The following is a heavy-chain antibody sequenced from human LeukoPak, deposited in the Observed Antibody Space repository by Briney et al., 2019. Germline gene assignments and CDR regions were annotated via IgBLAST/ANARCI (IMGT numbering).Heavy chain of an antibody. CDR3: ANDGYDYGYYYYIDA. V-gene: IGHV3-48*03. J-gene: IGHJ6*03. Sequence: GGSLRLSPAPSGFTHRPYVINWVSQAPGKGLECVSYISSSGSTIYYADSVKGRFTISRDNAKNSLYLQMNSLNAQDTAVYYCANDGYDYGYYYYIDAWGKGTTVTVSS. CDR1: GFTHRPYV. D-gene: IGHD5-24*01. CDR2: ISSSGSTI.